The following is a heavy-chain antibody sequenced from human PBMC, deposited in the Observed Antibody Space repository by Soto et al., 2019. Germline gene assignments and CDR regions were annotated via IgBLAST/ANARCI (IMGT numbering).Heavy chain of an antibody. Sequence: EEQLVESGGGLVQPGGSLRLSCAASGFSFSSHIMYWVRQAPGKGLEWVSSINSGSTTIYYADSEQGRFTISRDNAKNSLYLQMNSLRADDTAVYYCLNGDYYVGQGTLVTVSS. D-gene: IGHD4-17*01. V-gene: IGHV3-48*01. CDR1: GFSFSSHI. J-gene: IGHJ4*02. CDR2: INSGSTTI. CDR3: LNGDYY.